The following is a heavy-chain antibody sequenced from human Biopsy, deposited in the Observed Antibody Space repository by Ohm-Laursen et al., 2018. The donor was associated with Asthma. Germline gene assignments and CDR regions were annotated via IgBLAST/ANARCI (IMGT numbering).Heavy chain of an antibody. CDR2: ISYDGTNK. CDR3: ARAAIIYADKGSHRNFYGLDV. J-gene: IGHJ6*02. Sequence: SLRLSCAASGFIFSNYALHWVRQAPGKGLEWVAVISYDGTNKYYADSAKGRFTISRDRSKNTLYLQMNSLRPEDTAVYYCARAAIIYADKGSHRNFYGLDVWGQGTTVTVSS. CDR1: GFIFSNYA. V-gene: IGHV3-30-3*01. D-gene: IGHD3-10*01.